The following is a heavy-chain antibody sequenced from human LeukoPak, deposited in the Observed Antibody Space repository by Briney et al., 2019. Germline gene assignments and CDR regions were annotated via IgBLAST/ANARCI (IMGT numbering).Heavy chain of an antibody. J-gene: IGHJ4*02. CDR1: GFIVSSTY. CDR3: ARTYRSSSYSPFDF. V-gene: IGHV3-53*01. Sequence: GGSLRLSCAASGFIVSSTYMNWVRQAPGKGLEGVSVIYYGGGTYYTDSVKGGFTISRDNCQNTHYLQMNSLRPEDTAVYYCARTYRSSSYSPFDFWGQGTLVTVST. D-gene: IGHD6-13*01. CDR2: IYYGGGT.